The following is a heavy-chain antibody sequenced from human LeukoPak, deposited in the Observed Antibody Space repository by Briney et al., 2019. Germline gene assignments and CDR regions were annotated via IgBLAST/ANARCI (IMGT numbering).Heavy chain of an antibody. CDR3: ARYSSTAGWLDP. CDR1: GGSVSDNNFF. D-gene: IGHD6-13*01. CDR2: IHYSGTT. Sequence: PSETLSLTCTVSGGSVSDNNFFWNWIRQPPEKGLEWIGTIHYSGTTYSDPSLKSRVTISVDTSKNQFSLRLTSVTAADTGIYYCARYSSTAGWLDPWGQGTLVTVSS. V-gene: IGHV4-39*01. J-gene: IGHJ5*02.